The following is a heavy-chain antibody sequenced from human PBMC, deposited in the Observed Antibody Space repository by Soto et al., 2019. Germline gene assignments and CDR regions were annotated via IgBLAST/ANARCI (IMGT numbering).Heavy chain of an antibody. CDR3: AKHLSNGSPDY. CDR1: GFTFSSYA. CDR2: ISGSGGGT. V-gene: IGHV3-23*01. J-gene: IGHJ4*02. Sequence: GGSLRLSCAGSGFTFSSYAMSWVRQAPGKGLEWVSLISGSGGGTYYADSVKGRFTISRDNSKNTLYLQMNSLRAEDTAVFYCAKHLSNGSPDYWGQGTLVTVSS. D-gene: IGHD2-15*01.